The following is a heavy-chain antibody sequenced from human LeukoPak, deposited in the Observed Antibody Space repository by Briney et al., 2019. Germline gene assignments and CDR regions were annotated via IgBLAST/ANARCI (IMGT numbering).Heavy chain of an antibody. CDR2: PYFSGRSNY. CDR3: ARARQHSYGSVLDP. D-gene: IGHD5-18*01. J-gene: IGHJ5*02. CDR1: GGSISTYH. Sequence: TSETLSLTCTVSGGSISTYHWNWVRPPPGKGRGWVGEPYFSGRSNYNYNPSLKSRVTISVDTPNNHFSLDMTSVTAADTAVYYCARARQHSYGSVLDPWGRGALVTVSS. V-gene: IGHV4-59*01.